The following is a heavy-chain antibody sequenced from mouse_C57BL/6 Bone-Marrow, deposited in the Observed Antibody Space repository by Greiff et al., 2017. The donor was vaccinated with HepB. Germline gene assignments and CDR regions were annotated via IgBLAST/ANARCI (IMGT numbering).Heavy chain of an antibody. V-gene: IGHV1-5*01. Sequence: DVKLQESGTVLARPGASVKMSCKTSGYTFTSYWMHWVKQRPGQGLEWIGAIYPGNSDTSYNQKFKGKAKLTAVTSASTAYMELSSLTNEDSAVYYCTRSDYYGSSPCYFDYWGQGTTLTVSS. CDR2: IYPGNSDT. CDR1: GYTFTSYW. CDR3: TRSDYYGSSPCYFDY. J-gene: IGHJ2*01. D-gene: IGHD1-1*01.